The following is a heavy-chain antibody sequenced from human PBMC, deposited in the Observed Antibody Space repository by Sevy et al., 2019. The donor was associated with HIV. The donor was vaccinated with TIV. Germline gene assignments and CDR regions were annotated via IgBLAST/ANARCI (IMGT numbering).Heavy chain of an antibody. Sequence: GESLKISCAASGFRFNNFGMYWVRQAPDKGLEGVAFIRYDGINKYYVDSVKGRSTISRDNSKDTLYLEMKSLRLEDTAIYYCAKGGSGGIDHYGMDVWGQGTTVTVSS. V-gene: IGHV3-30*02. CDR3: AKGGSGGIDHYGMDV. CDR1: GFRFNNFG. J-gene: IGHJ6*02. D-gene: IGHD6-25*01. CDR2: IRYDGINK.